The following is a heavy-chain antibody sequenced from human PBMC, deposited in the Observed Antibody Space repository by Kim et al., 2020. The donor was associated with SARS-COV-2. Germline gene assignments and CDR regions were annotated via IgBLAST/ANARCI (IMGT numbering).Heavy chain of an antibody. CDR2: IIGDGCRT. CDR1: GFTFDDYA. J-gene: IGHJ3*02. CDR3: AKDTSDWQLVPTPPNAFDI. Sequence: GGSLRLSCGASGFTFDDYAMHWVRQAPGKGLQWVSLIIGDGCRTYYGDSVKGRFTISRDNSKNSLYLQMNSLRTEDTTLYYCAKDTSDWQLVPTPPNAFDIWGHGTMVTVSS. V-gene: IGHV3-43*02. D-gene: IGHD6-6*01.